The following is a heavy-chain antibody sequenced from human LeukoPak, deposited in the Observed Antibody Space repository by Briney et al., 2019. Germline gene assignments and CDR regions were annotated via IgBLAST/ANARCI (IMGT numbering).Heavy chain of an antibody. CDR1: GYSISSGYY. V-gene: IGHV4-38-2*02. J-gene: IGHJ4*02. Sequence: PSETLSLTCTVSGYSISSGYYWGWIRQPPGKGLEWIGSIYHSGSTYYNPSLKSRVTISVDTSKNQFSLKLSSVTAADTAVYYCSRALDYRGQGTLVTVSS. CDR3: SRALDY. CDR2: IYHSGST.